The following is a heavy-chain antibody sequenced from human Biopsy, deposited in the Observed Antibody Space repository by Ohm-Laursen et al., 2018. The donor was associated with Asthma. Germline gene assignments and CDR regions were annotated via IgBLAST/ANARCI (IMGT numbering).Heavy chain of an antibody. J-gene: IGHJ4*02. Sequence: SLRLSCAAFGFAFRSYAMNWVRQAPGKGLEWVAVISYDGSITHYADSVKGRFTISRDNSKNTVYLDISSLRIEDTAVFYCGIVVAANPFQGDCWGQGTLVTVSS. CDR1: GFAFRSYA. CDR3: GIVVAANPFQGDC. V-gene: IGHV3-30*03. D-gene: IGHD2-15*01. CDR2: ISYDGSIT.